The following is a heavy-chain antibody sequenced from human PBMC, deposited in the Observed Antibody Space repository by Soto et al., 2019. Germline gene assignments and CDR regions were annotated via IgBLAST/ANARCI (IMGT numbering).Heavy chain of an antibody. CDR3: ARVPPITMIRLLGFDY. CDR1: GGYSSNFD. V-gene: IGHV4-59*01. D-gene: IGHD3-22*01. CDR2: IYYSGST. Sequence: SETLPITCTVSGGYSSNFDWGGIQQPPEKGLEWIGYIYYSGSTNYNPSLKSRVTISVDTSKNQFSLKLSSVTAADTAVYYCARVPPITMIRLLGFDYWGQGTLVTVSS. J-gene: IGHJ4*02.